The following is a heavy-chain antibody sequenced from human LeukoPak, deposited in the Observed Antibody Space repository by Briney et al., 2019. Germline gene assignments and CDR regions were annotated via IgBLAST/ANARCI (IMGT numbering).Heavy chain of an antibody. D-gene: IGHD3-22*01. CDR2: IKQDGSEK. J-gene: IGHJ3*02. Sequence: PGGSLRLSCAASGFTFSSYGMHWVREARGKGVEGGAHIKQDGSEKYYVDSVNARLTISRDNAKTSLYLQMNSLRAEDTAVYYCARDLASDSSGYYDAFDIWGQGTMVTVSS. V-gene: IGHV3-7*01. CDR3: ARDLASDSSGYYDAFDI. CDR1: GFTFSSYG.